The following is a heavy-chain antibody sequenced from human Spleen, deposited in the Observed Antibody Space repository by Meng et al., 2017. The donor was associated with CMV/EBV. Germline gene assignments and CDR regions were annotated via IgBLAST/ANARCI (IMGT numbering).Heavy chain of an antibody. CDR1: GGSISSTNSAT. CDR2: MSYDGST. V-gene: IGHV4-39*07. Sequence: LQVQESGPGPVKPSETLSLTGSVSGGSISSTNSATQWGWFRQPPGKGLEWIGSMSYDGSTHYNPSLQSRVTISRDTSKNQVSLKLTSAIAADTAVYYCVRDSGSYSRLPLDYWGQGTLVTVSS. D-gene: IGHD1-26*01. J-gene: IGHJ4*02. CDR3: VRDSGSYSRLPLDY.